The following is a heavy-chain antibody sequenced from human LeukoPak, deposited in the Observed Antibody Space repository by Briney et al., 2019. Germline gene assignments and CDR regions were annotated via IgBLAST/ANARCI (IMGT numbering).Heavy chain of an antibody. CDR2: IRYDGSNK. Sequence: GGSLRLSCAASGFTFSSYGMHWVRQAPGKGLEWVAFIRYDGSNKYYADSVKGRFTISRDNSKNTLYLQMNSLRAEDTAVYYCAKDLLGGSSWPNYYYYYYMDVWGKGTTVTVSS. J-gene: IGHJ6*03. CDR3: AKDLLGGSSWPNYYYYYYMDV. V-gene: IGHV3-30*02. CDR1: GFTFSSYG. D-gene: IGHD6-13*01.